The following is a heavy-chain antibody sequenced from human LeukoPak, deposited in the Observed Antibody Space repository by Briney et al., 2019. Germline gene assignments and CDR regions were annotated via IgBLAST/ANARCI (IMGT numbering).Heavy chain of an antibody. Sequence: SQTLSLTCAISGDSVSSNSAAWNWIRQSPSRGLEWLGRTYYRSKWYNDYAVSVKSRITINPDTSKNQFSLQLNSVTPEDTAVYYCARVAEYYYDSSGYLDWFDPWGQGTLVTVSS. V-gene: IGHV6-1*01. CDR1: GDSVSSNSAA. D-gene: IGHD3-22*01. CDR3: ARVAEYYYDSSGYLDWFDP. J-gene: IGHJ5*02. CDR2: TYYRSKWYN.